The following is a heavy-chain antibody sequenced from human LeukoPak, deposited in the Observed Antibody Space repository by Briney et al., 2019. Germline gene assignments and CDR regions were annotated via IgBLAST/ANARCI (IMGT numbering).Heavy chain of an antibody. D-gene: IGHD6-19*01. Sequence: ASVKVSCKASGYTFTSYDINWVRQATGQGLEWMGWISAYNGNTNYAQKLQGRVTMTTDTSTSTAYMELRSLRSDDTAVYYCARDGPVAGFDYWGQGTLVTVSS. CDR2: ISAYNGNT. J-gene: IGHJ4*02. V-gene: IGHV1-18*01. CDR1: GYTFTSYD. CDR3: ARDGPVAGFDY.